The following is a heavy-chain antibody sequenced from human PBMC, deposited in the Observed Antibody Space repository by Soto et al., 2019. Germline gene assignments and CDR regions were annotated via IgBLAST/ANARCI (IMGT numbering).Heavy chain of an antibody. D-gene: IGHD4-4*01. Sequence: GGSLRLSCSASGFTFSSYVIHWVRQAPGKGLEYVSAISSNGVSTYYADSVKGRFTISRDNSKNTLYLQMSSLRAEDTAVYYCVKGIMTTVTPFDYWGQGTLVTVSS. CDR3: VKGIMTTVTPFDY. CDR1: GFTFSSYV. CDR2: ISSNGVST. V-gene: IGHV3-64D*06. J-gene: IGHJ4*02.